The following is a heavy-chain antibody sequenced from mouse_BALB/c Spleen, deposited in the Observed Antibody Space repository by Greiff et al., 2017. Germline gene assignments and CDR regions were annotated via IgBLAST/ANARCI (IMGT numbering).Heavy chain of an antibody. J-gene: IGHJ4*01. Sequence: EVHLVESGGGLVQPGGSRKLSCAASGFTFSSFGMHWVRQAPEKGLEWVAYISSGSSTIYYADTVKGRFTISRDNPKNTLFLQMTSLRSEDTAMYYCARSSVAYYAMDYWGQGTSVTVSS. CDR3: ARSSVAYYAMDY. CDR1: GFTFSSFG. D-gene: IGHD1-1*01. V-gene: IGHV5-17*02. CDR2: ISSGSSTI.